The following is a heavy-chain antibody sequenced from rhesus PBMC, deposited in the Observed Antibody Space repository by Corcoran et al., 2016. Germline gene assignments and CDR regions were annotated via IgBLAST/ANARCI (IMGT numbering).Heavy chain of an antibody. Sequence: EVQLVESGGGLAKPGGSLRLSCAASGFTFSSYWMNWVRQAPGKGLEWVSAINGGGGITYSADSVKGRFTISRDNSKNTLSLQMNSLRAEDTAVYYCAKDRGYSWNNGGLESWGQGVVVTVSS. J-gene: IGHJ6*01. D-gene: IGHD1-20*01. CDR3: AKDRGYSWNNGGLES. CDR2: INGGGGIT. CDR1: GFTFSSYW. V-gene: IGHV3S25*01.